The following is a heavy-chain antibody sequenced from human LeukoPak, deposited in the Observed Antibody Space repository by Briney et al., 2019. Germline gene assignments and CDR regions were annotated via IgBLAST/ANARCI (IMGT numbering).Heavy chain of an antibody. V-gene: IGHV3-74*01. D-gene: IGHD1-14*01. CDR3: ARPNRWPHGEFDY. CDR1: GFTFSSYW. J-gene: IGHJ4*02. Sequence: GGSLRLSCAASGFTFSSYWMHWVRQAPGKGLVWVSRINSDGSSTSYADPVKGRFTISRDNAKNTLYLQMNSLRAEDTAVYYRARPNRWPHGEFDYWGQGTLVTVSS. CDR2: INSDGSST.